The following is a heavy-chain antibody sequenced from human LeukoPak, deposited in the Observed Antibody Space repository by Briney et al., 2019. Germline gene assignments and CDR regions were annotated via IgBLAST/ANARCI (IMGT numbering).Heavy chain of an antibody. J-gene: IGHJ4*02. D-gene: IGHD2-2*01. V-gene: IGHV3-23*01. CDR3: AKDRGIVVVPTLFDY. Sequence: PPGGSLRLSCAASGFTFSGSTMSWVRQAPGKGLEWVSGISGSGGTTRHADSVKGRFTISRDNSKNTLYLQMNSLRAEDTAVYYYAKDRGIVVVPTLFDYWGQGTLVTVSS. CDR2: ISGSGGTT. CDR1: GFTFSGST.